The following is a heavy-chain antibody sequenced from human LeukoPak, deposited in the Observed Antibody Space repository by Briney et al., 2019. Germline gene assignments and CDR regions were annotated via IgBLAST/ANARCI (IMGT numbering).Heavy chain of an antibody. V-gene: IGHV3-30*18. D-gene: IGHD3-10*01. J-gene: IGHJ4*02. CDR2: TSYDGSNK. CDR1: GFTFSGYA. Sequence: PGGSLRLSCAASGFTFSGYAMHWVRQAPGKRLEWVAVTSYDGSNKYYADSVKGRFTISRDNSKNTLYLQMNSLRAEDTAVYYCAKDRGFGVFFQYYFHYWGQGTLVTVSS. CDR3: AKDRGFGVFFQYYFHY.